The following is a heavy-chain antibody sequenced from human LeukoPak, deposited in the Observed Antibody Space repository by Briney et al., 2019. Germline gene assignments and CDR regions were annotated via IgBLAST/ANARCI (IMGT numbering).Heavy chain of an antibody. CDR1: GFTFSSYA. Sequence: GGSLTLSCAASGFTFSSYAMHWVRQAPGKGLEYVSAINNYGGLTYYADSVKGRFTISRDNSKNTLYLQMNSLRAEDTAVYYCAKTYYYDSSGYSHFDYWGQGTLVTVSS. CDR3: AKTYYYDSSGYSHFDY. V-gene: IGHV3-64*04. D-gene: IGHD3-22*01. J-gene: IGHJ4*02. CDR2: INNYGGLT.